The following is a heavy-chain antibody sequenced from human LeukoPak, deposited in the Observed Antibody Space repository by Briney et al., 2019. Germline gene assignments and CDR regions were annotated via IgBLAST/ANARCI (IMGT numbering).Heavy chain of an antibody. D-gene: IGHD2-2*02. Sequence: ASVKVSCKASGYTFTSYAMNWVRQAPGQGLEWMGWINTNTGNPTYAQGFTGRFVFSLDTSVSTAYLQTSSLKAEDTAVYYCARGEYQLLYGGPPPPDYWGQGTLVTVSS. CDR2: INTNTGNP. CDR3: ARGEYQLLYGGPPPPDY. CDR1: GYTFTSYA. J-gene: IGHJ4*02. V-gene: IGHV7-4-1*02.